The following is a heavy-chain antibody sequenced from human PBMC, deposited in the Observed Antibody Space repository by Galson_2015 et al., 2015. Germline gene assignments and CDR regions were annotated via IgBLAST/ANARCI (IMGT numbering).Heavy chain of an antibody. Sequence: SLRLSRAAPGFTFSRAAMTWVRQVPGKRLECASVVSARGTNTSYAASVKGRSTISSDNPKNTLYLQMNSLRAEDTAVYYCAKDLQMSRWGQGTLVTVSS. J-gene: IGHJ4*02. V-gene: IGHV3-23*01. CDR2: VSARGTNT. CDR3: AKDLQMSR. CDR1: GFTFSRAA. D-gene: IGHD5-24*01.